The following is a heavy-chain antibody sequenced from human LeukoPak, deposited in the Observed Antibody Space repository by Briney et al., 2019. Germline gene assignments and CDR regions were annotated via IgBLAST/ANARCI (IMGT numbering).Heavy chain of an antibody. CDR3: AKEPIGYSSSWYGDYFYAMDV. CDR1: GFTFSSYA. Sequence: PGGSLRLSCAASGFTFSSYAMSWVRQAPGKGLEWVSAISGSGGSTYYADSVKGRFTISRDNSKNTLYLQMNSLRAEDTAVYYCAKEPIGYSSSWYGDYFYAMDVWGQGTTVTVSS. J-gene: IGHJ6*02. CDR2: ISGSGGST. V-gene: IGHV3-23*01. D-gene: IGHD6-13*01.